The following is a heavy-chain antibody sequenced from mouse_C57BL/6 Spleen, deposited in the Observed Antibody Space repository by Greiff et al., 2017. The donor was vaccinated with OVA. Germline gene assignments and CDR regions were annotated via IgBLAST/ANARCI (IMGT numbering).Heavy chain of an antibody. V-gene: IGHV14-4*01. CDR2: IDPENGDT. D-gene: IGHD3-2*02. CDR1: GFNIKDDY. CDR3: TIRQLRLRGFAY. Sequence: EVQLQQSGAELVRPGASVKLSCTASGFNIKDDYMHWVKQRPEQGLEWIGWIDPENGDTEYASKFQGKATITADTSSNTAYLQLSSLTSEDTAVYYCTIRQLRLRGFAYWGQGTLVTVSA. J-gene: IGHJ3*01.